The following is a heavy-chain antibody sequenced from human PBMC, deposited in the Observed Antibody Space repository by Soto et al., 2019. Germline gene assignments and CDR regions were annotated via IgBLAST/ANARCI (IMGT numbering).Heavy chain of an antibody. D-gene: IGHD1-26*01. CDR2: ISYDGSNK. V-gene: IGHV3-30-3*01. Sequence: VQLVESGGGVVQPGRSLRLSCAASGFTFSSYAMHWVRQAPGKGLEWVAFISYDGSNKYYADSVKGRFTISRDNSKNTLYLQMNSLRAEDTAVYYCAREVGAPHYFDYWGQGTLVTVSS. CDR3: AREVGAPHYFDY. J-gene: IGHJ4*02. CDR1: GFTFSSYA.